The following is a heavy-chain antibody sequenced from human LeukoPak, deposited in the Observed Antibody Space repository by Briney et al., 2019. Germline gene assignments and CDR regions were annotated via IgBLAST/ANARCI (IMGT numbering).Heavy chain of an antibody. V-gene: IGHV4-61*01. CDR2: IYHSGST. Sequence: SETLSLTCTVSGGSVSSGSYYWSWIRQPPGKGLEWIGEIYHSGSTNYNPSLKSRVTISVDKSKNQFSLKLSSVTAADTAVYYCASLVVAAQYYFDYWGQGTLVTVSS. J-gene: IGHJ4*02. D-gene: IGHD2-15*01. CDR3: ASLVVAAQYYFDY. CDR1: GGSVSSGSYY.